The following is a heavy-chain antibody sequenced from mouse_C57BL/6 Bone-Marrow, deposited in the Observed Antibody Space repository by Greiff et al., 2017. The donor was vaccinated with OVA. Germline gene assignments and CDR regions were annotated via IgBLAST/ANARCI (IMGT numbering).Heavy chain of an antibody. Sequence: QVQLQQPGAELVKPGASVKMSCKASGYTFTSYWITWVKQRPGQGLAWIGDIYPGSGSTNYNEKFKSKATLTVDTSSSTAYMQLSSLTTEDSAVYYCAREGTAQALYAMDYWGQGTSVTVSS. V-gene: IGHV1-55*01. CDR3: AREGTAQALYAMDY. J-gene: IGHJ4*01. D-gene: IGHD3-2*02. CDR2: IYPGSGST. CDR1: GYTFTSYW.